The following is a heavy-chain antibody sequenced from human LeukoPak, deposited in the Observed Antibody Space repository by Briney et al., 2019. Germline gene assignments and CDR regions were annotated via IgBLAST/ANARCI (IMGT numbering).Heavy chain of an antibody. Sequence: GGSLRLSCAASGFTFSSYAMSWVRQAPGKGLEWVSAISGSGGSTYYADSVKGRFTISRDNAKNSLYLQMNSLRAEDTAVYYCAREGSSGWYAEYFQHWGQGTLVTVSS. CDR2: ISGSGGST. D-gene: IGHD6-19*01. V-gene: IGHV3-23*01. CDR1: GFTFSSYA. J-gene: IGHJ1*01. CDR3: AREGSSGWYAEYFQH.